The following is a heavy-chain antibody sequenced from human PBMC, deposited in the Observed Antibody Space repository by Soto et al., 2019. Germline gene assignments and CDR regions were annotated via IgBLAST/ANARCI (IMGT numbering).Heavy chain of an antibody. V-gene: IGHV1-18*01. Sequence: QVQLVQSGAEVKKPGASVKVSCKSSGYTFTSYGISWVRQAPGQGLEWMGWISAYNGNTNYAQKLQGRVTMTPDTSTSTAYMELRSLRSDDTAVYYCVRDWAGIAPYYYSMDVWGQGTTVTVSS. CDR1: GYTFTSYG. J-gene: IGHJ6*02. CDR3: VRDWAGIAPYYYSMDV. D-gene: IGHD6-13*01. CDR2: ISAYNGNT.